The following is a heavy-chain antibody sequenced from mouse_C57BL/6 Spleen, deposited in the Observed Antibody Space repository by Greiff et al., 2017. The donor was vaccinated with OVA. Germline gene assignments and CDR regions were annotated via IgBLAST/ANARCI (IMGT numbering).Heavy chain of an antibody. D-gene: IGHD2-5*01. CDR1: GFTFSDYY. CDR3: ARDRDSNYVDWYFDV. J-gene: IGHJ1*03. Sequence: EVMLVESEGGLVQPGSSMKLSCTASGFTFSDYYMAWVRQVPEKGLEWVANINYDGSSTYYLDSLKSRFIISRDNAKNILYLQMSSLKSEDTATYYCARDRDSNYVDWYFDVWGTGTTVTVSS. CDR2: INYDGSST. V-gene: IGHV5-16*01.